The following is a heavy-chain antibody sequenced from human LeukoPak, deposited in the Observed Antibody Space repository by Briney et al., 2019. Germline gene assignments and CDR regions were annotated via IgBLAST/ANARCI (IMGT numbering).Heavy chain of an antibody. CDR2: IWYDGSNK. Sequence: PGGSLRLSCAASGFTFSSYGMHWVRQAPGKGLEWVAVIWYDGSNKYYADSVKGRFTISRDNSKNTLYLQMNSLRAEDTAVYYCASEVVITHDDALDIWGQGTMVTVSS. CDR3: ASEVVITHDDALDI. V-gene: IGHV3-33*01. J-gene: IGHJ3*02. CDR1: GFTFSSYG. D-gene: IGHD3-22*01.